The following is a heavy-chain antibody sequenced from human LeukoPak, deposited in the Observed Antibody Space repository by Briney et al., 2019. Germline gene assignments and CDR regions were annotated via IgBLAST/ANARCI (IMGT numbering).Heavy chain of an antibody. J-gene: IGHJ4*02. V-gene: IGHV4-34*01. Sequence: PSETLSLTCAIYGGSFSGYYWSWIRQPPGKGLEWIGEINHSGSTNYNPSLKSRVTISVDTSKNQFSLKLSSVTAADTAVYYCARGRLATGSSLGGPFDYWGQGTLVTVSS. CDR1: GGSFSGYY. D-gene: IGHD6-6*01. CDR2: INHSGST. CDR3: ARGRLATGSSLGGPFDY.